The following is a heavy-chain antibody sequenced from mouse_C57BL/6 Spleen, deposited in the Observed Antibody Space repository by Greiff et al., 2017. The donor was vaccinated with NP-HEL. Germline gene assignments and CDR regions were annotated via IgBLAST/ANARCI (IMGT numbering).Heavy chain of an antibody. CDR2: IHPNSGST. CDR1: GYTFTSYW. CDR3: ARRYYSNLYYAMDY. D-gene: IGHD2-5*01. J-gene: IGHJ4*01. V-gene: IGHV1-64*01. Sequence: QVQLQQSGAELVKPGASVKLSCKASGYTFTSYWMHWVKQRPGQGLEWIGMIHPNSGSTNYNEKFKSKATLTVDKSSSTAYMQLSSLTSEDSAVYYCARRYYSNLYYAMDYWGQGTSVTVSS.